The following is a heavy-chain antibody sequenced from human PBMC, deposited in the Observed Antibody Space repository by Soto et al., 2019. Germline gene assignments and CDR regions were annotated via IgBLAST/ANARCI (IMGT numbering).Heavy chain of an antibody. D-gene: IGHD2-2*01. CDR1: GFTFNRYA. Sequence: EVQLLESGGGLVQPGGSLRLSCVASGFTFNRYAMTWVRQAPGKGLEWVSIISDGGGSTYYADSVKGRFTISRDSSKNTLYLQMNSLRVEDTAVYYCAKAFGVVAPDEPRWFDPWGQGTLVTVSS. CDR3: AKAFGVVAPDEPRWFDP. J-gene: IGHJ5*02. CDR2: ISDGGGST. V-gene: IGHV3-23*01.